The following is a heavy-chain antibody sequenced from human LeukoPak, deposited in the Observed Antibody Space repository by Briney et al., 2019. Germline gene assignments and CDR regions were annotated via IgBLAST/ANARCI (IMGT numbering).Heavy chain of an antibody. V-gene: IGHV3-23*01. CDR3: AKVMALTEHYWYGMDV. CDR2: INDSGRRA. D-gene: IGHD1-26*01. Sequence: PGGSLRLSCAASAAPGFTFSAYPMIWIRQAPGKGLEWVAGINDSGRRAYYADNVKGRSTVSRDNSENTLFLQMNSLRADDTAVYFCAKVMALTEHYWYGMDVWGQGATVTVSS. CDR1: AAPGFTFSAYP. J-gene: IGHJ6*02.